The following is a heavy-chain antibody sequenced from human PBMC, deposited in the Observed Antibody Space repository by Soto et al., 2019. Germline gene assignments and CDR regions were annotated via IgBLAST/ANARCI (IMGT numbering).Heavy chain of an antibody. V-gene: IGHV5-51*01. Sequence: GESLKISCKVSGDSFGSHWIGWVRQLPGKGLEWMGSIFPVDSEARYSPAFKGHVTPSVDKSVSTAYLQWTSLKASDTAMYYCVRHFATRFYYGSGSYYNYYYGMDVWGHGTTVTVSS. CDR2: IFPVDSEA. D-gene: IGHD3-10*01. CDR1: GDSFGSHW. CDR3: VRHFATRFYYGSGSYYNYYYGMDV. J-gene: IGHJ6*02.